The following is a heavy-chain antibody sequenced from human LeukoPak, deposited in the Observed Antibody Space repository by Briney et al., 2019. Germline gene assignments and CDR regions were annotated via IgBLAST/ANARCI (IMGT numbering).Heavy chain of an antibody. CDR2: ISSSGDTT. Sequence: PGGSLRLSCAASGFTFGSSAMSWARQAPGKGLKWVSSISSSGDTTDYADSVKGRFTISRDTYKNTLYLQMTSLGAEDTALYYCAKGLYSAYSEWGQGTLVAVSS. V-gene: IGHV3-23*01. J-gene: IGHJ4*02. CDR1: GFTFGSSA. CDR3: AKGLYSAYSE. D-gene: IGHD3-22*01.